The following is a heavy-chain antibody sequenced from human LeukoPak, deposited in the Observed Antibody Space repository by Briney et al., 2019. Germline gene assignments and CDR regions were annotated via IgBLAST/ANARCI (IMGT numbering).Heavy chain of an antibody. D-gene: IGHD3-10*01. CDR1: GFTFSAYE. Sequence: PGGSLRLSCAASGFTFSAYEMNWVSQAPGQGLEWVSTISGNGGSTYYADSVKGRFTISRDNSKNTLYVQMNSLRPEDTAVYYCAKPPWQVPGLYFDFWGQGTLVTVSS. J-gene: IGHJ4*02. CDR3: AKPPWQVPGLYFDF. CDR2: ISGNGGST. V-gene: IGHV3-23*01.